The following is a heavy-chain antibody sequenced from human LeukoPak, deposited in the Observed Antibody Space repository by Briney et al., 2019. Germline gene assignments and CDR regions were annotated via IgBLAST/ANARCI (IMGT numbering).Heavy chain of an antibody. V-gene: IGHV3-23*01. CDR3: ANWGGTETIGTIWYGPLDY. CDR1: GFTFRNYI. J-gene: IGHJ4*02. D-gene: IGHD6-13*01. Sequence: PGGSLRLSCTASGFTFRNYIMTWVRLTPGKGLEWVSSIGGGGDGTYYADSVKGRFRTTRDDSRSILYLQMDSLRVDDTGVYYCANWGGTETIGTIWYGPLDYWGQGTQVTV. CDR2: IGGGGDGT.